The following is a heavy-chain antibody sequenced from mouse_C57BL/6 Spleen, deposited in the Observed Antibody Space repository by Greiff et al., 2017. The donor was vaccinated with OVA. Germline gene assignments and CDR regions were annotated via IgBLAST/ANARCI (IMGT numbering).Heavy chain of an antibody. CDR1: GYAFSSYW. CDR3: ARWGDGYYAWFAY. D-gene: IGHD2-3*01. Sequence: QVQLKQSGAELVKPGASVKISCKASGYAFSSYWMNWVKQRPGKGLEWIGQIYPGDGDTNYNGKFKGKATLTADKSSSTAYMQLSSLTSEDSAVYFCARWGDGYYAWFAYWGQGTLVTVSA. V-gene: IGHV1-80*01. J-gene: IGHJ3*01. CDR2: IYPGDGDT.